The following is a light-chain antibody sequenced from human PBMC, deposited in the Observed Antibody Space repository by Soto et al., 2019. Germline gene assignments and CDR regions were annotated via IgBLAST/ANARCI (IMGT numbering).Light chain of an antibody. CDR2: GVS. CDR1: SSDVGAYKY. CDR3: SSFTGTTTLDV. J-gene: IGLJ1*01. Sequence: QSAVTQPASVSGSPGQSMTISCTGTSSDVGAYKYVSWYQQHPGKAPKLIIYGVSNRPSGVSNRFSGSKSGNTAFLTISGLQPEDEADYYCSSFTGTTTLDVFGTGTKVTVL. V-gene: IGLV2-14*03.